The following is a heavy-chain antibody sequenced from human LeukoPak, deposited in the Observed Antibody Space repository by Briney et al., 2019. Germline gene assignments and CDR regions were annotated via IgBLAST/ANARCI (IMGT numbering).Heavy chain of an antibody. CDR2: ISYDGSDK. CDR1: GFTFNIYT. D-gene: IGHD3-10*01. J-gene: IGHJ4*02. V-gene: IGHV3-30-3*01. Sequence: GGSLRLSCAASGFTFNIYTMHWVRQAPGKGLEWVSLISYDGSDKLYADSVKGRFTISRDNSKNTLYLQLDSLRPEDTAVYYCARDLLVSFRELGFWGQGTLVTVSS. CDR3: ARDLLVSFRELGF.